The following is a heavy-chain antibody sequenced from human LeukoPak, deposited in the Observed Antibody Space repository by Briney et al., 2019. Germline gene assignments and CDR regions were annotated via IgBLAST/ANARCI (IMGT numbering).Heavy chain of an antibody. Sequence: PGGSLRLSCAASGFTISTYTMNWVRQAPGKGLEWVSSIGGGGRYIYYADSMQGRFTISRDNAKNSLFLQMHSLSAEDTALYYCAKGSRVAYTSSWYLDYWGQGTLVTVSS. D-gene: IGHD6-13*01. CDR2: IGGGGRYI. V-gene: IGHV3-21*01. J-gene: IGHJ4*02. CDR3: AKGSRVAYTSSWYLDY. CDR1: GFTISTYT.